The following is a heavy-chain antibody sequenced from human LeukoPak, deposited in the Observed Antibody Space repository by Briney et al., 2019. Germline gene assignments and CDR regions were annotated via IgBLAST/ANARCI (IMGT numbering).Heavy chain of an antibody. Sequence: SGGSLRLSCAASGFTFSSYAMSWVRQAPGKGLEWVSAISGSGGSTCYADSVKGRFTISRDNSKNTLYLQMNSLRAEDTAVYYCAKEGSAMVRGVISSYFDYWGQGTLVTVSS. CDR2: ISGSGGST. D-gene: IGHD3-10*01. V-gene: IGHV3-23*01. J-gene: IGHJ4*02. CDR3: AKEGSAMVRGVISSYFDY. CDR1: GFTFSSYA.